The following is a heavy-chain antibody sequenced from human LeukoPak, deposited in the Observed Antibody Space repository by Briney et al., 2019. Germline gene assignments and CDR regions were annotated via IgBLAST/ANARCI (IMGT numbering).Heavy chain of an antibody. J-gene: IGHJ5*02. Sequence: GGSLRLSCAASGFTFVDYGMSWVRQAPGKGLEWVSSISWNGGNTGYADSVKGRFTISRDNAKNSLYLLMNSLRAEDTALYHCARARGRASAWNNNWFDPWGQGTLVTVSS. V-gene: IGHV3-20*01. D-gene: IGHD6-19*01. CDR2: ISWNGGNT. CDR1: GFTFVDYG. CDR3: ARARGRASAWNNNWFDP.